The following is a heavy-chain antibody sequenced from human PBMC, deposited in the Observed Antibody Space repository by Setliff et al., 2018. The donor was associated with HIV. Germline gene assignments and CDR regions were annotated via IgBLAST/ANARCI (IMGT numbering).Heavy chain of an antibody. Sequence: SETLSLTCTLSGGSFGDYHRSWIRQPAGRGLEWISRIFRSGTTDYKFSLKSRVTISIDTSRNQFSLRLTSVTAEDTAVYYCARDRHYSGLGSYGPWGPGTLVTVSS. CDR2: IFRSGTT. J-gene: IGHJ5*02. D-gene: IGHD3-10*01. V-gene: IGHV4-4*07. CDR3: ARDRHYSGLGSYGP. CDR1: GGSFGDYH.